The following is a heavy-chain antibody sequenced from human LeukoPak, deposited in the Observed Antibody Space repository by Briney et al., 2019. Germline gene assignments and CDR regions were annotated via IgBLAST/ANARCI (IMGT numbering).Heavy chain of an antibody. CDR2: IDPSDSYT. V-gene: IGHV5-10-1*01. CDR1: GYSFTSYW. D-gene: IGHD2-2*02. J-gene: IGHJ6*02. Sequence: GESLRISCKGSGYSFTSYWISWVRQMPGKGLEWMGRIDPSDSYTNYSPSFQGHVTISADKSISTAYLQWSSLKASDTAMYYCARFDCSSTSCYKSYNYGMDVWGQGTTVTVSS. CDR3: ARFDCSSTSCYKSYNYGMDV.